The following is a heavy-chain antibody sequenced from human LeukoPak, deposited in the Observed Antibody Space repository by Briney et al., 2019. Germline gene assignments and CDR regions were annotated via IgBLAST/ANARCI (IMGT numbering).Heavy chain of an antibody. D-gene: IGHD6-19*01. CDR3: ARDSQGWRWFDP. V-gene: IGHV1-69*05. CDR2: IIPIFGTA. Sequence: SVKVSCKASGGTFSSYAISWVRQAPGQGFEWMGGIIPIFGTANYAQKFQGRVTITTDESTSTAYMELSSLRSEDTAVYYCARDSQGWRWFDPWGQGTLVTVSS. CDR1: GGTFSSYA. J-gene: IGHJ5*02.